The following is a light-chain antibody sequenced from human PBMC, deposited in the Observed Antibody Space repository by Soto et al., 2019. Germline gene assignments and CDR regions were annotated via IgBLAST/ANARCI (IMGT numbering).Light chain of an antibody. CDR1: QSIGSW. J-gene: IGKJ1*01. Sequence: DTQMTQSPSTLSASVGDRVTITCRASQSIGSWLAWYQQKPGKAPKLLIYKTSILENGVPSRFSGSGSGTEFTLTISSLQPDDFATYYCQQYKSYWTFGQGTKVDIK. CDR3: QQYKSYWT. V-gene: IGKV1-5*03. CDR2: KTS.